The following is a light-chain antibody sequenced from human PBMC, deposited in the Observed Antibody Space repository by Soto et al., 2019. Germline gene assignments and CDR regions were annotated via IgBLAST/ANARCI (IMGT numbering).Light chain of an antibody. CDR2: EVS. J-gene: IGLJ2*01. CDR1: SSDVGYYNR. CDR3: RSYTTSSTLV. V-gene: IGLV2-18*02. Sequence: QSALTQPPSVSGSPGQSVTISCTGTSSDVGYYNRVSWYQQPPGTAPTLMVFEVSNRPSGVPDRFSGSKSGNTASLTISGLQAEDEADYCCRSYTTSSTLVFGGGTQLTVL.